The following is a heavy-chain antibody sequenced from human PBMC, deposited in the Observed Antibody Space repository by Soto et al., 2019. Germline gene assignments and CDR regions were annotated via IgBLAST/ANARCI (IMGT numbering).Heavy chain of an antibody. V-gene: IGHV3-23*01. CDR2: ISGSGGST. CDR1: GFTFSSYA. D-gene: IGHD3-10*01. Sequence: LRLSCAASGFTFSSYAMSWVRQAPGKGLEWVSAISGSGGSTYYADSVKGRFTISRDNSKNTLYLQMNSLRAEDTAVYYCAHLAMVRGVIPYFDYWGQGTLVTVSS. CDR3: AHLAMVRGVIPYFDY. J-gene: IGHJ4*02.